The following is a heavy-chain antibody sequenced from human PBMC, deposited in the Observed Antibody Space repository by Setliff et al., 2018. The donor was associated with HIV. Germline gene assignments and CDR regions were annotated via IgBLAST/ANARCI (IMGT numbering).Heavy chain of an antibody. Sequence: ASVKVSCKASGYTFTSYGISWVRQAPGQGLEWMGWISGHNGDTKYPKKFQGRVTMTTDTSTGTGHLELRSLRSDDTAVYYCARELGAKNDAFDIWGQGTMVTVS. CDR3: ARELGAKNDAFDI. V-gene: IGHV1-18*01. CDR2: ISGHNGDT. D-gene: IGHD1-26*01. CDR1: GYTFTSYG. J-gene: IGHJ3*02.